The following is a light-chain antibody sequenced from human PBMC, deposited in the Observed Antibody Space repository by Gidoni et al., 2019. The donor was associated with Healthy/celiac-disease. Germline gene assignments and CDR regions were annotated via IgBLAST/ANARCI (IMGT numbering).Light chain of an antibody. Sequence: ALELPESPSSLSASVGDRVTITCRASQGISSALAWYQQKPGKAPKLLIYDASSLESGVPSRFSGSGSGTDFTLTISSLQPEDFATYYCQQFNSYPLTFGGGTKVEIK. V-gene: IGKV1-13*02. CDR2: DAS. CDR3: QQFNSYPLT. CDR1: QGISSA. J-gene: IGKJ4*01.